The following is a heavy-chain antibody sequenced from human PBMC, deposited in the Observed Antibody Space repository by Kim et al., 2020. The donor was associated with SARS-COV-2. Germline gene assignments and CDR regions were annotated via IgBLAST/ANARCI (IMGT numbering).Heavy chain of an antibody. V-gene: IGHV1-46*01. Sequence: QKFQGRGTMTRDTSTSTVSMELSSLRSEDTAVYYCARRYDFWSGFNWFDPWGQGTLVTVSS. CDR3: ARRYDFWSGFNWFDP. J-gene: IGHJ5*02. D-gene: IGHD3-3*01.